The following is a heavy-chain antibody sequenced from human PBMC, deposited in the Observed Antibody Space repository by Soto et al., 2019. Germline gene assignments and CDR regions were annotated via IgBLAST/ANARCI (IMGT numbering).Heavy chain of an antibody. J-gene: IGHJ4*02. V-gene: IGHV5-51*01. CDR1: GYRFRSYG. D-gene: IGHD4-4*01. Sequence: GESLKISCKTSGYRFRSYGIGWVRQMPGKGLEWMAIIYPGDSNTRYSPSFQGQVTISADKSISTAFLQWSSLKAADSAMYYCARHLHSDSVHITPVSPDYWGQGTLVTVSS. CDR3: ARHLHSDSVHITPVSPDY. CDR2: IYPGDSNT.